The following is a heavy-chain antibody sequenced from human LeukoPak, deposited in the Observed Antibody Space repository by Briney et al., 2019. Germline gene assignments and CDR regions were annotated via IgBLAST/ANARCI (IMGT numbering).Heavy chain of an antibody. CDR3: AREGHGDFSFDY. Sequence: PGGSLGLSCAASGFTFSSYSMNWVRQAPGKGLEWVSSISSSNIYYADSVKGRFTISRDNAKNSLYLQMNSLRAEDTAVYYCAREGHGDFSFDYWGQGTLVTVSS. CDR1: GFTFSSYS. CDR2: ISSSNI. D-gene: IGHD4-17*01. J-gene: IGHJ4*02. V-gene: IGHV3-21*01.